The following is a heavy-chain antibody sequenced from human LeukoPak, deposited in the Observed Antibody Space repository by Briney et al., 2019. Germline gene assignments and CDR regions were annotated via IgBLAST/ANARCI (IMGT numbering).Heavy chain of an antibody. Sequence: PSETLSLTCAVYGGSFSGYYWSWIRQPPGKGLEWIGEINHSGSTNYNPSPKSRVTISVDTSKNQFSLKLSSVTAADTAVYYCASGLRDGYTSISYWGQGTLVTVSS. J-gene: IGHJ4*02. V-gene: IGHV4-34*01. CDR2: INHSGST. D-gene: IGHD5-24*01. CDR1: GGSFSGYY. CDR3: ASGLRDGYTSISY.